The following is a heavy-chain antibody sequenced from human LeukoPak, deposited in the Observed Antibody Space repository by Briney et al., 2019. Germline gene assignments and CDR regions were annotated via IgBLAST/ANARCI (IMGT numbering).Heavy chain of an antibody. CDR3: ARGPHRRTYDRDNWFDP. V-gene: IGHV1-46*01. D-gene: IGHD3-3*01. CDR2: INPSGDNT. Sequence: ASVEVSCKASGYTFTSYYMYWVRQAPGQGLEWMGIINPSGDNTNYAQKFQGGVTMTRDMSTTTVYMELSSLRSEDTAVYYCARGPHRRTYDRDNWFDPWGQGTLVTVSS. J-gene: IGHJ5*02. CDR1: GYTFTSYY.